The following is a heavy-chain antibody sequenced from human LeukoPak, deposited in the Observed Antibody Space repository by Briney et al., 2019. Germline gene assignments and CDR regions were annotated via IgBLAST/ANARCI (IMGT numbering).Heavy chain of an antibody. CDR1: AYSINNGYY. CDR3: ARGDYRFLAVGRGFDP. Sequence: SETLSLTCTVSAYSINNGYYWSWIRQPPGKGLEWIGEINHSGSTNYNPSLKSRVTISVDTSKNQFSLKLSSVTAADTAVYYCARGDYRFLAVGRGFDPWGQGTLVTVSS. V-gene: IGHV4-34*01. D-gene: IGHD3-3*01. J-gene: IGHJ5*02. CDR2: INHSGST.